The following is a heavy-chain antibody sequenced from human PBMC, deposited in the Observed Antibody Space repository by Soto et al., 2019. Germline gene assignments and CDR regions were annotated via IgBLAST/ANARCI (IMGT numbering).Heavy chain of an antibody. J-gene: IGHJ4*02. V-gene: IGHV4-4*07. CDR2: VFSSVSA. D-gene: IGHD2-21*02. Sequence: SETLALSCIVSGVSVRSYTWSWVRQPANKGLEWIGRVFSSVSATYDPSLKSRVSISMDTPENRISLKLDSVTAADAGVYFCARDGMTTGDTWGPGTLVTVSS. CDR3: ARDGMTTGDT. CDR1: GVSVRSYT.